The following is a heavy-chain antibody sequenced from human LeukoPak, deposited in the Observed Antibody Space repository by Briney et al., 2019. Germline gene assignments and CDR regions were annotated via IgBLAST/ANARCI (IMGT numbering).Heavy chain of an antibody. CDR2: IGSSGDT. J-gene: IGHJ4*02. D-gene: IGHD1-26*01. Sequence: SGGSLRLSCAASGFTFTNYDMHWVRQPTGKGLEWVSAIGSSGDTYYLDSVKGRFTISREGVTNSLYLQMSSLRAEDTAVYYCVRQPDSARYGFDYWGQGSLVTVSS. V-gene: IGHV3-13*01. CDR1: GFTFTNYD. CDR3: VRQPDSARYGFDY.